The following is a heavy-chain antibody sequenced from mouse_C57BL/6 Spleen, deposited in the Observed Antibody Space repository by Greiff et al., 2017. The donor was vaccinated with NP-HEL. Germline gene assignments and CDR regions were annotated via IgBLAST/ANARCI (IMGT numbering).Heavy chain of an antibody. D-gene: IGHD2-3*01. J-gene: IGHJ3*01. V-gene: IGHV1-64*01. CDR3: ARRDDGYYD. CDR1: GYTFTSYW. Sequence: QVHVKQPGAELVKPGASVKLSCKASGYTFTSYWMHWVKQRPGQGLEWIGMIHPNSGSTNYNEKFKSKATLTVDKSSSTAYMQLSSLTSEDSAVYYCARRDDGYYDWGQGTLVTVSA. CDR2: IHPNSGST.